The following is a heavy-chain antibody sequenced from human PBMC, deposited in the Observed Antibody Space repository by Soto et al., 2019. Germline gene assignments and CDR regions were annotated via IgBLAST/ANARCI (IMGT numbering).Heavy chain of an antibody. CDR3: ARGQSSLLLDC. CDR2: INNSGST. Sequence: QVQLQQWGAGLLKPSETLSLTCAVYGGAFSAYYWSWIRQPPGKGLEWIGEINNSGSTNYNPSLKSRVTIAVDTSKNHFSLKLSSVTAADTAVYYCARGQSSLLLDCWGQGILVTVSS. D-gene: IGHD2-8*02. J-gene: IGHJ4*02. CDR1: GGAFSAYY. V-gene: IGHV4-34*01.